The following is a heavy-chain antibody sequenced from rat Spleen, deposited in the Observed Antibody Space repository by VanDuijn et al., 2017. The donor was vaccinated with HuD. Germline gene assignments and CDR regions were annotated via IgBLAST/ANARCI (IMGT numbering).Heavy chain of an antibody. CDR2: ISTGGGNT. CDR1: GFNFNDYW. V-gene: IGHV5-25*01. D-gene: IGHD1-11*01. J-gene: IGHJ3*01. CDR3: ASLTTEGNWFAY. Sequence: EVKLVESGGGLVQPGRSLKLSCAASGFNFNDYWMGWVRQAPTKGLEWVASISTGGGNTYYRDSVKGRFTISRDNAKSTLYLQMDSLRSEDTATYYCASLTTEGNWFAYWGQGTLVTVSS.